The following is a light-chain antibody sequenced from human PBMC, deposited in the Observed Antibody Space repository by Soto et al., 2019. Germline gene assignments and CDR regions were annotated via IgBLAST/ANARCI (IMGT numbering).Light chain of an antibody. Sequence: QSVLTQSPSASASLGASVKLTCTLSSGHSSYAIAWHQQQPEKGPRYLMNLNSNGSHSKGDGIPDRFSGASSGAERYLTISRLQSEDEADYYCQTWGTGIVVFGGGTQLTV. J-gene: IGLJ2*01. V-gene: IGLV4-69*01. CDR2: LNSNGSH. CDR1: SGHSSYA. CDR3: QTWGTGIVV.